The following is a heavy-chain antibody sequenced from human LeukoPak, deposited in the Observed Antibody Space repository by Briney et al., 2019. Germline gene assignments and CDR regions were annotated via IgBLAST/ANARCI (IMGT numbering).Heavy chain of an antibody. CDR2: ISYDGRNE. CDR1: GFAFSTYN. D-gene: IGHD3-10*01. V-gene: IGHV3-30*14. J-gene: IGHJ4*02. CDR3: ARAAVMYYYGSGYYFDY. Sequence: GGSLRLSCAASGFAFSTYNMHWVRQAPGKGLEWVAVISYDGRNENHADSVKGRFTISRDNSKNTLYLQMNSLRVEDTAVYYCARAAVMYYYGSGYYFDYWGQGTLVTVSS.